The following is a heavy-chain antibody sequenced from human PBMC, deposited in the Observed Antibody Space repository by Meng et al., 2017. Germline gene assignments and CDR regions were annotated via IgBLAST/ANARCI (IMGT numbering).Heavy chain of an antibody. CDR3: APSQEETTVFWFDP. V-gene: IGHV2-5*02. CDR2: IYWDDDK. D-gene: IGHD4-17*01. Sequence: QITLKESGPTLVKPTQTLTLTCTFSGFSLSTSGVGVGWIRQPPGKALEWLALIYWDDDKRYSPSLKSRLTITKDTSKNQVVLTMTNMDPVDTATYYCAPSQEETTVFWFDPWGQGTLVTVSS. J-gene: IGHJ5*02. CDR1: GFSLSTSGVG.